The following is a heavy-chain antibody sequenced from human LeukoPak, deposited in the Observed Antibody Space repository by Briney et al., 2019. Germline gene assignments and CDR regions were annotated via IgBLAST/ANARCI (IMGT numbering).Heavy chain of an antibody. J-gene: IGHJ4*02. CDR1: GYTFTGYY. D-gene: IGHD3-10*01. CDR2: INPNSGGT. Sequence: ASVKVSCKASGYTFTGYYMHWVRQAPGQGLEWMGWINPNSGGTNYAQKFQGRVTMTRDTSISTAYMELSRLRSDDTAVYYCARDRPMGVPGSFYYWGQGTLVTVSS. V-gene: IGHV1-2*02. CDR3: ARDRPMGVPGSFYY.